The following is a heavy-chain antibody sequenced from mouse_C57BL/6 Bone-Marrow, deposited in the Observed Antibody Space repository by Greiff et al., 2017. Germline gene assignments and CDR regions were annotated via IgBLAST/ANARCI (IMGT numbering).Heavy chain of an antibody. CDR2: IYPRSGNT. Sequence: VQLQQSGAELARPGASVKLSCKASGYTFTSYGISWVKQRTGQGLEWIGEIYPRSGNTYYNEKFKGKATLTADKSSSTAYMALRSLTSEDSAVYFCASYYGSSYPAWFAYWGQGTLVTVSA. J-gene: IGHJ3*01. V-gene: IGHV1-81*01. CDR1: GYTFTSYG. CDR3: ASYYGSSYPAWFAY. D-gene: IGHD1-1*01.